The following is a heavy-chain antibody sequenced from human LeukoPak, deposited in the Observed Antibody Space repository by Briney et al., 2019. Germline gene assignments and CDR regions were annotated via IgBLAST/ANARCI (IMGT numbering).Heavy chain of an antibody. CDR3: AKRGFLDF. Sequence: GGSLRLSCAASGFTFNSYAMSWVRQAPGKGLEWVATIIVSGGNTYYADSVKGRFTISRDNSKSTLYLQMSSLRPDDTAVYYCAKRGFLDFWAQGTLVTVSS. D-gene: IGHD3-10*01. CDR1: GFTFNSYA. V-gene: IGHV3-23*01. CDR2: IIVSGGNT. J-gene: IGHJ4*02.